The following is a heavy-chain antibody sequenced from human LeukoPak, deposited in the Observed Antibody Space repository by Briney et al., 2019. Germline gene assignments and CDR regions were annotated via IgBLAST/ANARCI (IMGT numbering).Heavy chain of an antibody. J-gene: IGHJ4*02. CDR1: GYSISSGYY. V-gene: IGHV4-38-2*02. CDR3: AREAPNAFGVFITSNFDY. D-gene: IGHD3-3*01. Sequence: SEXXXLTCTVSGYSISSGYYWGWIRXPXXXXXXWLXSXYHSGSTYYNPSLKSRVTISVDTSKNQFSLKLSSVTAADTAVYYCAREAPNAFGVFITSNFDYWGQGTLVTVSS. CDR2: XYHSGST.